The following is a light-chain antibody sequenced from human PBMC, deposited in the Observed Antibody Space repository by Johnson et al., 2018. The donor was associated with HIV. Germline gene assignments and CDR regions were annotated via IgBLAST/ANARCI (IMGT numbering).Light chain of an antibody. CDR2: ENN. J-gene: IGLJ1*01. Sequence: QLVLTQPPSVSAAPGQKVTISCSGSSSNIGTNFVSWYQQFPGAAPKLLIYENNKRPSGIPDRFSGSKSGTSATLDITGLQTGDEADYYCASWDRSLTVGTVFGPGTRVPVL. V-gene: IGLV1-51*02. CDR3: ASWDRSLTVGTV. CDR1: SSNIGTNF.